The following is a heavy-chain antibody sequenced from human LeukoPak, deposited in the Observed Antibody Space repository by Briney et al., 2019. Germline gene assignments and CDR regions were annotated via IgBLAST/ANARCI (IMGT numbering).Heavy chain of an antibody. CDR2: ISGSGDST. CDR3: AKTRPLDSSSWSHGDY. V-gene: IGHV3-23*01. Sequence: GGSLRLSCAASGFTFSSYAMSWVRQAPGKGLEWVSAISGSGDSTYYGDSVKGRFTISRDNSKNTLYLQMNSLRAEDMAVYYCAKTRPLDSSSWSHGDYWGQGTLVTVSS. CDR1: GFTFSSYA. D-gene: IGHD6-13*01. J-gene: IGHJ4*02.